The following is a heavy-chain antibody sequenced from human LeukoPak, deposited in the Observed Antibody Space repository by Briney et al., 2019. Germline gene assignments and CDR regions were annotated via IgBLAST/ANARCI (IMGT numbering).Heavy chain of an antibody. D-gene: IGHD2-2*01. CDR2: IIPIFGTA. CDR3: ARQDPAAKDAFDI. V-gene: IGHV1-69*13. J-gene: IGHJ3*02. CDR1: GGTFSSYA. Sequence: SVKVSCKASGGTFSSYAISWVRQAPGQGLEWMGGIIPIFGTANYAQKFQGRVTITADESTSTAYMELSSLRSEDTAVYYCARQDPAAKDAFDIWGQGTMVTVSS.